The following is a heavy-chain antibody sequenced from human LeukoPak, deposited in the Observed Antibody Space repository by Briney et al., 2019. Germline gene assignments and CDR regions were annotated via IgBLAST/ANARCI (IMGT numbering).Heavy chain of an antibody. CDR3: ARVHYSSSWYGEVADY. Sequence: ASVKVSFKASGYTFTGYYMHWVRQAPGQGLEWMGWINPNSGGTNYAQKFQGRVTMTRDTSISTAYMELSRLRSDDTAVYYCARVHYSSSWYGEVADYWGQGTLVTVSS. J-gene: IGHJ4*02. CDR2: INPNSGGT. CDR1: GYTFTGYY. D-gene: IGHD6-13*01. V-gene: IGHV1-2*02.